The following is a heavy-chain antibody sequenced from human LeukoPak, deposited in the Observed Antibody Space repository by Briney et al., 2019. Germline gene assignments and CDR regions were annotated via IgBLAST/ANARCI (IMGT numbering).Heavy chain of an antibody. CDR1: GFTFSSHW. CDR2: INSDGSTT. CDR3: AREYGSGSYYFDY. J-gene: IGHJ4*02. V-gene: IGHV3-74*01. Sequence: GGSLRLSCAASGFTFSSHWMHWVRQAPGKGLVWVSRINSDGSTTTYADSVKGRFTISRDNANNTLYLQMNSLRAEDTAVYYCAREYGSGSYYFDYWGQGTLVTVSS. D-gene: IGHD3-10*01.